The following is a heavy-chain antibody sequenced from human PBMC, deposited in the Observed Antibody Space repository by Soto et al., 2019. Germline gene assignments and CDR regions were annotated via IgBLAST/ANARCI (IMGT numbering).Heavy chain of an antibody. CDR1: GDSISSGGYS. CDR3: ARDDRSRYNFDY. V-gene: IGHV4-30-2*01. CDR2: IYHSGST. D-gene: IGHD3-16*02. Sequence: PSETLSLTCAVSGDSISSGGYSWSWIRQPPGKGLEWIGYIYHSGSTSYNPSLKSRVTISVDKSENQFPLKLTSVTAADTAVYYCARDDRSRYNFDYWGQGTLVTVSS. J-gene: IGHJ4*02.